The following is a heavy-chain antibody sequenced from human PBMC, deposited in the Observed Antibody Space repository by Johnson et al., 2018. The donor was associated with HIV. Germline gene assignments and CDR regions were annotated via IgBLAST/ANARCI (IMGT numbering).Heavy chain of an antibody. CDR2: IKSKTDGGTT. CDR3: ANTSPGSGSFGAFDI. CDR1: GFTFSNAW. V-gene: IGHV3-15*01. Sequence: MLLVESGGGLVKPGGSLRLSCAASGFTFSNAWMSLVRQAPGKGLEWVGRIKSKTDGGTTDYAAPVKGRFTISRDDSKNTLYLQMNSLKTEDTAVYYCANTSPGSGSFGAFDIWGQGTMVTVSA. D-gene: IGHD3-10*01. J-gene: IGHJ3*02.